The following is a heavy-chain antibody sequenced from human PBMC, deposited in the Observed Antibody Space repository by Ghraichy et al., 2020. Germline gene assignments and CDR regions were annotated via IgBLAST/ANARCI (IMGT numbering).Heavy chain of an antibody. CDR3: ASGFPDH. CDR1: GFSVSTND. J-gene: IGHJ4*02. Sequence: GGSLRLSFAASGFSVSTNDMTWVRQAPGKGLEWISVIYRRGNTDYADSVKGRFTVSRDNSKNIVYLQINSLKNDDTAVYFCASGFPDHWGQGTLVAVSP. CDR2: IYRRGNT. V-gene: IGHV3-66*02. D-gene: IGHD2-2*03.